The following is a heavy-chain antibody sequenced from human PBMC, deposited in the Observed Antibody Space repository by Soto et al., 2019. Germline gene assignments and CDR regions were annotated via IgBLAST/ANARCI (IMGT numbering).Heavy chain of an antibody. CDR1: GFTFSSYG. J-gene: IGHJ6*02. V-gene: IGHV3-30*18. Sequence: GGSLRLSCAASGFTFSSYGIHWVRQAPCKGLEWVAVISYDGSNKYYADSVKGRFTISRDNSKNTLYLQMNSLRTEDTAMYYCAKDRYCSGGTCLNFYGMDVWGQGTTVTVSS. CDR3: AKDRYCSGGTCLNFYGMDV. CDR2: ISYDGSNK. D-gene: IGHD2-15*01.